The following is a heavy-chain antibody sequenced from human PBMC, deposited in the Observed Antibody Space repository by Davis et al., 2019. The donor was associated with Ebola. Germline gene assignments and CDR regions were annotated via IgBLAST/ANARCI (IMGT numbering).Heavy chain of an antibody. D-gene: IGHD4-11*01. CDR1: GYSFTSYW. J-gene: IGHJ6*02. CDR2: ICPGDSDT. Sequence: GESLKISCKGSGYSFTSYWIGWVRQMPGKGLEWMGIICPGDSDTRYSPSFQGHVTISADKSISTAYLQWSSLKASDTAMYYCARHGTATVTAQYYYYYGMDVWGQGTTVTVSS. V-gene: IGHV5-51*01. CDR3: ARHGTATVTAQYYYYYGMDV.